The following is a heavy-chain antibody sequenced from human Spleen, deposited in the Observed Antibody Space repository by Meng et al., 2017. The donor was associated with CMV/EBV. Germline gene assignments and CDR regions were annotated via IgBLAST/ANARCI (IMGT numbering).Heavy chain of an antibody. Sequence: ASVKVSCKASGYTFTGYHMHWVRQAPGQGLEWMGWINPDSGGTNYAQKFQGRVTMTRDMSINTAHMEVSGLTSDDTAVYYCARDEPNKIVVPALPDYWGQGTLVTVSS. D-gene: IGHD2-2*01. J-gene: IGHJ4*02. V-gene: IGHV1-2*02. CDR3: ARDEPNKIVVPALPDY. CDR1: GYTFTGYH. CDR2: INPDSGGT.